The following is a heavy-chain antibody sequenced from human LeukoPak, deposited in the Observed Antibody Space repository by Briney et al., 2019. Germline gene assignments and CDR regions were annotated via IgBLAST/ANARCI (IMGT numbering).Heavy chain of an antibody. CDR1: GGSISSGNW. CDR2: IYHSGST. Sequence: PSETLSLTCAVSGGSISSGNWWSWVRQPPGKGLGWIGEIYHSGSTNYNPSLKSRVTMSVDKSKTQFSLKLTSVTAADTAVYYCATTAEWLGTYYFDYWGQGTLVTVSS. J-gene: IGHJ4*02. CDR3: ATTAEWLGTYYFDY. D-gene: IGHD6-19*01. V-gene: IGHV4-4*02.